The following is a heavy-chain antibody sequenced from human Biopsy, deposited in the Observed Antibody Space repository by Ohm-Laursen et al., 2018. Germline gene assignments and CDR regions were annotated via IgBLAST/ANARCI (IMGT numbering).Heavy chain of an antibody. D-gene: IGHD1-7*01. CDR1: GFCFPTYW. V-gene: IGHV5-51*01. CDR3: ARNSGNYKYDAFDI. J-gene: IGHJ3*02. CDR2: IYPSDSNT. Sequence: ASIMISCQGSGFCFPTYWLGWVRQMPGEGLERMGIIYPSDSNTIYSPSFQGQVTISADKSISTAYLQLTSLKAPDTAMYYCARNSGNYKYDAFDIWGLGTMVTVSS.